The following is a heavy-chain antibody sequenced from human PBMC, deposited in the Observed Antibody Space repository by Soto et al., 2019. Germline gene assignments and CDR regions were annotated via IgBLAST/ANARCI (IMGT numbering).Heavy chain of an antibody. J-gene: IGHJ5*02. CDR1: GFTFSSYW. Sequence: EVQLVESGGNLVQPGGSLRLSCAASGFTFSSYWMHWVRQAPGKGLVWVSRINSDGSSTSYVDSVKGRFTISRDNAKNTLYLQVNSLGVEYTAVYYCARRGQEGPGIAHWGQGTPVTVSS. CDR3: ARRGQEGPGIAH. V-gene: IGHV3-74*01. CDR2: INSDGSST.